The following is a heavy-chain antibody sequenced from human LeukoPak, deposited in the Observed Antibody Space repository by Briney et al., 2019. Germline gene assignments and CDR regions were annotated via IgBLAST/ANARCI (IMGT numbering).Heavy chain of an antibody. D-gene: IGHD1-14*01. CDR2: INPSGGST. CDR3: ARSSGRSPNRDYMDV. J-gene: IGHJ6*03. Sequence: ASVKVSCKASGYTFTSYYMHWVRQAPGQGLELMGIINPSGGSTSYAQKFQGRVTMTRDTSTSTVYMDLRSLRSEDTAVYYCARSSGRSPNRDYMDVWGKGTTVTISS. V-gene: IGHV1-46*01. CDR1: GYTFTSYY.